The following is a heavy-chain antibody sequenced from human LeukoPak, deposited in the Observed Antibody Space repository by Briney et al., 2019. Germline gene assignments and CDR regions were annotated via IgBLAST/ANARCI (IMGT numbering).Heavy chain of an antibody. CDR2: IKQDGSEK. CDR1: GFTFSSYW. CDR3: ARTWGSISDTFDI. J-gene: IGHJ3*02. V-gene: IGHV3-7*01. Sequence: PGGSLRLSCAASGFTFSSYWMSWVRQAPGKGLEWVANIKQDGSEKYYVDSVKGRFTISRDNAKNSLYLQMNSLRAEDTAVYYCARTWGSISDTFDIWGQGTLVTVSS. D-gene: IGHD3-16*01.